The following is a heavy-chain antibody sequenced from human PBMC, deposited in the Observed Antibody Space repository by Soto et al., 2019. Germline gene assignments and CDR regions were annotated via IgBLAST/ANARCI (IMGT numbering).Heavy chain of an antibody. Sequence: EVQLVESGGGLVQPGGSLRLSCAASGFTVSSNYMSWVRQAPGKGLEWVSVIYSGGSTYYADSVKGRFTISRDNSKNTLYFQMNSLRAEDTAVYYCAREALDFWSGYYYFDYWGQGTLVTVSS. CDR2: IYSGGST. D-gene: IGHD3-3*01. CDR1: GFTVSSNY. J-gene: IGHJ4*02. CDR3: AREALDFWSGYYYFDY. V-gene: IGHV3-66*01.